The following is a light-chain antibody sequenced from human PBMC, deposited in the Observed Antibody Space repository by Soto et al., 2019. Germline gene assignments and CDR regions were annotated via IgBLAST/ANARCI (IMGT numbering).Light chain of an antibody. V-gene: IGLV2-11*01. CDR2: DVI. CDR1: SGDVGAYIY. CDR3: CSYAGSYTHV. Sequence: QSVLTQPRSVSGSPGQSVTFSCTGTSGDVGAYIYVSWYQQHPGKAPKLIIYDVIKRPSGVPDRFSGSKSGNTASLTIPGLQAEDEADCYCCSYAGSYTHVFXTGTKV. J-gene: IGLJ1*01.